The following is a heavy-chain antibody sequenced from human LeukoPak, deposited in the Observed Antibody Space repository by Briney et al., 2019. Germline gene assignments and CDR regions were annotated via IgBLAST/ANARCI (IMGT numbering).Heavy chain of an antibody. Sequence: GESLKISCKGSGYRFTSHWIGWVRQMPGKGLEWMGFIYPGDSDTRYSPFFQGQVTISADKSMSTAYLQWSSLKASDTAMYYCARRRGRYSGDAFDIWGQGTMVTVSS. CDR1: GYRFTSHW. V-gene: IGHV5-51*01. CDR2: IYPGDSDT. CDR3: ARRRGRYSGDAFDI. J-gene: IGHJ3*02. D-gene: IGHD1-26*01.